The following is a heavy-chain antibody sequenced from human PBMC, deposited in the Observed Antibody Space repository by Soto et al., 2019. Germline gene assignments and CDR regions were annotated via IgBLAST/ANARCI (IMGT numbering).Heavy chain of an antibody. CDR1: GGSSISFY. J-gene: IGHJ6*03. CDR2: IYYSGST. Sequence: LVPHPVPRTVSGGSSISFYGSWIRKNPGKGLEWIGYIYYSGSTNYNPSLKSRVTISVDTSKNQFSLKLSSVTAADTAVYYCARQKDTSETSGYYYMDVWGKGTTVTSP. V-gene: IGHV4-59*08. D-gene: IGHD2-15*01. CDR3: ARQKDTSETSGYYYMDV.